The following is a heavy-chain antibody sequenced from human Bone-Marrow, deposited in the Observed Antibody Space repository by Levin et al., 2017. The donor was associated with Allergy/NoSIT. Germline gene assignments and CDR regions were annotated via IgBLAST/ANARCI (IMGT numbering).Heavy chain of an antibody. Sequence: PGGSLRLSCATSGFTFSNYYMSWIRQAPGKGLEWVSYISSSGSTTRYADSVQGRFAISRDNAKNSVYLQMNSLRVEDTAVYYYARAYNSGGPRQEYFQHWGQGTLVTVSS. CDR3: ARAYNSGGPRQEYFQH. CDR2: ISSSGSTT. CDR1: GFTFSNYY. J-gene: IGHJ1*01. V-gene: IGHV3-11*01. D-gene: IGHD6-19*01.